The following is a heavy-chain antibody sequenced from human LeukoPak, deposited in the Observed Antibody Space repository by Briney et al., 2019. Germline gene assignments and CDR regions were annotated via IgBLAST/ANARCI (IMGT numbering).Heavy chain of an antibody. V-gene: IGHV1-18*01. CDR1: GYTFTSYG. J-gene: IGHJ4*02. CDR2: ISAYNGNT. D-gene: IGHD2-2*01. Sequence: GASVKVSCKASGYTFTSYGISWVRQAPGQGLEWMGWISAYNGNTNYAQKLQGRVTMTTDTSTSTAYMELRSLRSDYTAVYYCARGYCSSTSCYHIDYWGQGTLVTVSS. CDR3: ARGYCSSTSCYHIDY.